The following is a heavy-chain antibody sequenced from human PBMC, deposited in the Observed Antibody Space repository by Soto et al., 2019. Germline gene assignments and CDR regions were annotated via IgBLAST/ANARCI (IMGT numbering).Heavy chain of an antibody. CDR1: GFTFSSYG. V-gene: IGHV3-30*18. J-gene: IGHJ6*03. Sequence: QPGGSLRLSCAASGFTFSSYGMHWVRQAPGKGLEWVAVISYDGSNKYYADSVKGRFTISRDNSKNTLYLQMNSLRAEDTAVYYCAKDPRIVVVVAAVYYYYYMDVWGKGTTVTVSS. D-gene: IGHD2-15*01. CDR3: AKDPRIVVVVAAVYYYYYMDV. CDR2: ISYDGSNK.